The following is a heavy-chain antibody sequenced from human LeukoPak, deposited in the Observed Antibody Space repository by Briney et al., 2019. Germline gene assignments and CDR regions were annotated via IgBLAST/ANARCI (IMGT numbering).Heavy chain of an antibody. J-gene: IGHJ4*02. D-gene: IGHD3-22*01. CDR3: ARDSSGYAEFDY. V-gene: IGHV3-23*01. CDR2: ISGSGGGT. Sequence: GGSLRLSSAASGFTFSTYAMTWVRQAPGKGLEWVSAISGSGGGTYYADSVKGRFTISRDNSKSTLYLQMNSLKAEDTAVYYCARDSSGYAEFDYWGQGTLVTVSS. CDR1: GFTFSTYA.